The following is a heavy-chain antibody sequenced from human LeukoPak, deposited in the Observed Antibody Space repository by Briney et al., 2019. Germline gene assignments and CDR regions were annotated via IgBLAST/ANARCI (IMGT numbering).Heavy chain of an antibody. V-gene: IGHV4-59*01. D-gene: IGHD3-22*01. CDR2: IYYSGST. CDR1: GGSIISYY. Sequence: PSETLSRTCTVSGGSIISYYWSWIRQPPGKGLEWIGYIYYSGSTNYNPSLKSRVTISVDTSKNQFSLKLSSVTAADTAVYFCARVPDRGGSSGCFDYWGQGNVVSVSS. J-gene: IGHJ4*02. CDR3: ARVPDRGGSSGCFDY.